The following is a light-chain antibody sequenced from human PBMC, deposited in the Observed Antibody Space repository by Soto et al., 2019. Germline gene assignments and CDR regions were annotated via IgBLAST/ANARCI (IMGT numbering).Light chain of an antibody. CDR1: SGDIGGYNY. CDR3: SSYTRNTTPVV. Sequence: QSALTQPASVSGSPGQSITISCTGTSGDIGGYNYVSWYQQHPGKAPKLLISEVTNRPSGVSNRFSGSKSVNTASLTISGLLAEDEADYYCSSYTRNTTPVVFGGGTKLTVL. V-gene: IGLV2-14*01. CDR2: EVT. J-gene: IGLJ2*01.